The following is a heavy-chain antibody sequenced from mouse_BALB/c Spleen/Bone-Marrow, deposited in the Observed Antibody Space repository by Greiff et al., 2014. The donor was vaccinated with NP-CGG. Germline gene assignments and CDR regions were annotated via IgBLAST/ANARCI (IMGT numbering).Heavy chain of an antibody. Sequence: VQLKDSGPELVKPGASVKLSCKTSGYTFTEYTMHWVTQSHGKSLEWIGGINPNNGGTSYNQKFKGKATLTVDKSSSTAYMELRSLTSEDSAVYYCARWKDGYYSWFAYWGQGTLVTVSA. CDR1: GYTFTEYT. CDR3: ARWKDGYYSWFAY. CDR2: INPNNGGT. D-gene: IGHD2-3*01. V-gene: IGHV1-18*01. J-gene: IGHJ3*01.